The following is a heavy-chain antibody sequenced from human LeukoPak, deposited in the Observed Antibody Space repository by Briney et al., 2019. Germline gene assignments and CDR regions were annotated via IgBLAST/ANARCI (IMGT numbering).Heavy chain of an antibody. CDR1: GYSSTTYW. CDR3: ARRGPSADWFDP. Sequence: GESLKISCKGSGYSSTTYWIGWVRQMPGKGLEWIGIIFPGDSDTTYSPSLQGQVTISADKSINTAYLQWSSLKASDSAIYYCARRGPSADWFDPWGQGTLVTVSS. J-gene: IGHJ5*02. CDR2: IFPGDSDT. V-gene: IGHV5-51*01.